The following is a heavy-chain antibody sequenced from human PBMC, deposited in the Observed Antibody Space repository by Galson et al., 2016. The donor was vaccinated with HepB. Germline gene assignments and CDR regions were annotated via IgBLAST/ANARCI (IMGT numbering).Heavy chain of an antibody. V-gene: IGHV3-23*01. D-gene: IGHD6-13*01. CDR1: GFTFKNYA. J-gene: IGHJ4*02. CDR2: VSGSGDNA. CDR3: AKGRSAIAAAGLNY. Sequence: LRLSCAASGFTFKNYAMNWVRQAPGKGLEWVSVVSGSGDNAYYADSVKGRLTISRDNSNNTLFLQMNSLRVEDTAVYYCAKGRSAIAAAGLNYWGQGTLVTVSS.